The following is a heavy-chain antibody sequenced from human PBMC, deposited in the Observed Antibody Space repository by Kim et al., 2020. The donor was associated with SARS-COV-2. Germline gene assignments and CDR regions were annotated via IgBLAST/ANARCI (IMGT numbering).Heavy chain of an antibody. Sequence: GGSLRLSCAASGFTFSSYAMHWVRQAPGKGLEWVAVISYDGSNKYYADSVKGRFTISRDNSKNTLYLQMNSLRAEDTAVYYCARDFCSGGSCCQTLLSLTLYNYYYVLDVWGQGTTVTVFS. CDR3: ARDFCSGGSCCQTLLSLTLYNYYYVLDV. D-gene: IGHD2-15*01. V-gene: IGHV3-30*04. CDR2: ISYDGSNK. CDR1: GFTFSSYA. J-gene: IGHJ6*02.